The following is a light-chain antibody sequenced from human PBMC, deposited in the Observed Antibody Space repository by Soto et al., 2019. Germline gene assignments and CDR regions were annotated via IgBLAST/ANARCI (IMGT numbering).Light chain of an antibody. V-gene: IGKV3-11*01. CDR3: QQRSNWPRT. J-gene: IGKJ1*01. Sequence: EIVLTQSPATLSVSPGERATLSCRASQSISSYLAWYQQKPGQAPSLLIYDASNRATGIPARFSGSGSGTEFTLTISSLEPEDFEVYYCQQRSNWPRTFGQGTKVDIK. CDR1: QSISSY. CDR2: DAS.